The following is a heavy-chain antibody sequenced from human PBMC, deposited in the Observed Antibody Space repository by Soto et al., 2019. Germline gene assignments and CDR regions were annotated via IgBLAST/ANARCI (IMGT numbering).Heavy chain of an antibody. J-gene: IGHJ6*01. CDR1: VGSFSGYY. CDR2: INHSGST. V-gene: IGHV4-34*01. CDR3: ARFGQIVGARPKNYYYYGMEG. Sequence: SETLSFTCAVYVGSFSGYYWSLIRQPPGKGLECIWEINHSGSTNYNPSLKSRVTISVDTSKNQFSLKLSSVTAADTAVYYCARFGQIVGARPKNYYYYGMEGWGQGTMVTVSS. D-gene: IGHD3-22*01.